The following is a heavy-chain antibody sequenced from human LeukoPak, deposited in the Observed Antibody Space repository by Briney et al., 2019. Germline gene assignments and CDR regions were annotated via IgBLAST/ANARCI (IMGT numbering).Heavy chain of an antibody. J-gene: IGHJ5*02. CDR1: GYTFTGYY. D-gene: IGHD4-17*01. CDR2: INPNSGGT. V-gene: IGHV1-2*02. Sequence: ASVKVSCKASGYTFTGYYMHWVRQAPGQGLEWMGWINPNSGGTNYAQKFQGRVTMTRDTSISTAYMELSRLRSDDTAVYYCARDQVTVTTLDNWFGPWGQGTLVTVSS. CDR3: ARDQVTVTTLDNWFGP.